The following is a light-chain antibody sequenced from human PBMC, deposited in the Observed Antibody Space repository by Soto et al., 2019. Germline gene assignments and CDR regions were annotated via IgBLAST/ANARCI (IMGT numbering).Light chain of an antibody. CDR2: GAS. CDR1: QSVSTN. CDR3: HQYNNWPPIT. J-gene: IGKJ5*01. Sequence: EIVMTQSPATLSVSPGERATLSCRASQSVSTNLAWYQQKPGQAPRLLIYGASTRATGIPASFSGSGSGTEFTVTISSLQSEDFEVYYCHQYNNWPPITFGQGTRLEIK. V-gene: IGKV3-15*01.